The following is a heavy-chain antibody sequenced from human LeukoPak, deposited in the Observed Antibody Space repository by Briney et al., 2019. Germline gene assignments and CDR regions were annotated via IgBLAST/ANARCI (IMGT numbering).Heavy chain of an antibody. CDR2: ISYSGNT. J-gene: IGHJ6*03. CDR3: ARLPEYHYYYMDV. V-gene: IGHV4-39*07. CDR1: GGSINSGNYY. Sequence: SETLSLTCSVSGGSINSGNYYWGWIRQPPGKGLEWIGSISYSGNTYYNPSLKSRVTISVDTSKNHFSLKLSSVTAADTAVYYCARLPEYHYYYMDVWGTGTTVTVSS.